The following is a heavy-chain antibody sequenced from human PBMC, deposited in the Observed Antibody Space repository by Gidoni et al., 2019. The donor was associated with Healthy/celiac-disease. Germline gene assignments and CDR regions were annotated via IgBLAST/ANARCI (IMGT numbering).Heavy chain of an antibody. CDR1: GFTFSSYV. V-gene: IGHV3-30*18. CDR3: AKDFVGGDYANYFDY. D-gene: IGHD4-17*01. Sequence: QVQLVESGGGVVQPGRSLRLYCAASGFTFSSYVMHWVRKAPGKGLEWVAVISYDGSNKYYADSVKGRFTISRDNSKNTLYLQMNSLRAEDTAVYYCAKDFVGGDYANYFDYWGQGTLVTVSS. CDR2: ISYDGSNK. J-gene: IGHJ4*02.